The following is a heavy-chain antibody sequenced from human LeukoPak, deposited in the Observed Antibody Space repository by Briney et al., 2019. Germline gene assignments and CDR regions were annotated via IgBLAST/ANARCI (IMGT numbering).Heavy chain of an antibody. J-gene: IGHJ4*02. D-gene: IGHD6-19*01. CDR2: IYYSGSP. Sequence: SETLSLTCTVSGGSISSSSYFWGWIRQPPGKGLEWIGSIYYSGSPYYNPSLKSRVTISVDTSKNQFSLKLNSVTAADTAVYYCARRPPSAVAGKVFDYWGQGTLVTVSS. CDR3: ARRPPSAVAGKVFDY. CDR1: GGSISSSSYF. V-gene: IGHV4-39*01.